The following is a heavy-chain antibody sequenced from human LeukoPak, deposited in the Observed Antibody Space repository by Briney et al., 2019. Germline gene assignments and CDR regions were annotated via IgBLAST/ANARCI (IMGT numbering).Heavy chain of an antibody. D-gene: IGHD3-22*01. Sequence: GGSLRLSCAASGFNFDDYGMTWVRQAPGRGLEWVSGVNWSGSSTNYADSVKGRFTISRDSATNSLYLQMNSLRAEDTALYYCARAHNYDGRDYYYAFSDYWGQGTPVTVSS. V-gene: IGHV3-20*04. CDR2: VNWSGSST. J-gene: IGHJ4*02. CDR3: ARAHNYDGRDYYYAFSDY. CDR1: GFNFDDYG.